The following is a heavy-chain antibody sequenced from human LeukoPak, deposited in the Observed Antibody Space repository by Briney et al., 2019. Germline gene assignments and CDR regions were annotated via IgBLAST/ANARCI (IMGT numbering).Heavy chain of an antibody. J-gene: IGHJ4*02. D-gene: IGHD1-1*01. CDR2: ISYDGSNK. Sequence: LSLTCAVSGGSISSSNWWSWVRQPPGKGLEWVAVISYDGSNKYYADSVKGRFTISRDNSKNTLYLQMNSLRAEDTAVYYCAKGVEKGYWGQGTLVTVSS. V-gene: IGHV3-30*18. CDR3: AKGVEKGY. CDR1: GGSISSSN.